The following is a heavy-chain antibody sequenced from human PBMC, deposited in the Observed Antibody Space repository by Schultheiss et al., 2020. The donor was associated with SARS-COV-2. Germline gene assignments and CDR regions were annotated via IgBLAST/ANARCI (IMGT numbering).Heavy chain of an antibody. CDR2: ISSSGSTI. J-gene: IGHJ5*02. D-gene: IGHD6-19*01. V-gene: IGHV3-11*01. CDR1: GFTFSASA. Sequence: GGSLRLSCAASGFTFSASAVHWVRQAPGKGLEWVSYISSSGSTIYYADSVKGRFTISRDNAKNSLYLQMNSLRAEDTAVYYCARDGGSGGSGWYGWFDPWGQGTLVTVSS. CDR3: ARDGGSGGSGWYGWFDP.